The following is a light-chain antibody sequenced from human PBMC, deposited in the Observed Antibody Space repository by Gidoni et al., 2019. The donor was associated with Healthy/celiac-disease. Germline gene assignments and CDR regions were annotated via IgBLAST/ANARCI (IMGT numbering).Light chain of an antibody. V-gene: IGKV3-20*01. J-gene: IGKJ1*01. CDR2: GAS. CDR3: QQYGSSWT. Sequence: QSVSSSYLAWYQQKPGQAPRLLIYGASSRATGIPDRFSGSGSGPDFTLTISRLEPEDFAVYYCQQYGSSWTFGQGTKVEIK. CDR1: QSVSSSY.